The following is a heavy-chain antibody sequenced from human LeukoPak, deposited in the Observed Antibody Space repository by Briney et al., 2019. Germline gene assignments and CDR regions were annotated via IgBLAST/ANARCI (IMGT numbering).Heavy chain of an antibody. J-gene: IGHJ4*02. Sequence: SETLSLTCTVSGGSISSYYWSWIRQPPGKGLDWLGYIYYSGSTNYNPSLKSRVTISVDTSENQFSLKLSSVTAADTVVYYCASLGNDSSGYSYYFDYWGQGTLVTVSS. CDR3: ASLGNDSSGYSYYFDY. CDR2: IYYSGST. D-gene: IGHD3-22*01. V-gene: IGHV4-59*08. CDR1: GGSISSYY.